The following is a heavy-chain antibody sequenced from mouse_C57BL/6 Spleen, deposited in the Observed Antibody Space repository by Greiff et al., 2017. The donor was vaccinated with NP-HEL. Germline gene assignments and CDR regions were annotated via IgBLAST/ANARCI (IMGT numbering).Heavy chain of an antibody. V-gene: IGHV1-81*01. CDR2: IYPRSGNT. D-gene: IGHD2-4*01. Sequence: VQLQQSGAELARPGASVKLSCKASGYTFTSYGISWVKQRTGQGLEWIGEIYPRSGNTYYNEKFKGKATLTADKSSSTAYMELRSLTSEDAAVYFCAYDYDKAAWFAYWGQGTLVTVSA. CDR3: AYDYDKAAWFAY. J-gene: IGHJ3*01. CDR1: GYTFTSYG.